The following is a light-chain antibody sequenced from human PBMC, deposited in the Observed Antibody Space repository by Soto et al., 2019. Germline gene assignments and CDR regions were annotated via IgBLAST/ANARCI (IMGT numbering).Light chain of an antibody. CDR2: DAS. Sequence: IVLTQSPATLSVSPGERATLSCRASQSVSSYLAWYQQKPGQAPRLLIYDASNRATGIPARFSGSGSGTDLTLTISSLEPEDFAVYYWQQRSKWPGITFGQGTRLEI. CDR3: QQRSKWPGIT. J-gene: IGKJ5*01. CDR1: QSVSSY. V-gene: IGKV3-11*01.